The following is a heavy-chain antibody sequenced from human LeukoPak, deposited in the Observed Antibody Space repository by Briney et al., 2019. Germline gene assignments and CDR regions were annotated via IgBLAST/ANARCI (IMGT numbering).Heavy chain of an antibody. Sequence: SGTLSLTCAVSGGSIINSNWWSWVRQPPGKGLEWIGEIDHSGSTNYNPSLKSRVTISVDTSKNQFSLKLSSVTAADTAVYYSVIYDSSGFDYWGQGTLVTVSS. CDR1: GGSIINSNW. J-gene: IGHJ4*02. V-gene: IGHV4-4*02. CDR2: IDHSGST. CDR3: VIYDSSGFDY. D-gene: IGHD3-22*01.